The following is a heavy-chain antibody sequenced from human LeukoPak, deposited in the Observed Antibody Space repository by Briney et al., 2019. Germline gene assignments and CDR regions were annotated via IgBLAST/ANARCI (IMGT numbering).Heavy chain of an antibody. D-gene: IGHD2-2*01. CDR3: ARDECSSTSCYRTKGVDY. V-gene: IGHV3-30-3*01. J-gene: IGHJ4*02. CDR2: ISYDGSNK. CDR1: GFTFSSYA. Sequence: GGSLRLSCAASGFTFSSYAMHWVRQAPGKGLEWAAVISYDGSNKYYADSVKGRFTISRDNSKNTLYLQMNSLRAEDTAMYYCARDECSSTSCYRTKGVDYWGQGTPVTVSS.